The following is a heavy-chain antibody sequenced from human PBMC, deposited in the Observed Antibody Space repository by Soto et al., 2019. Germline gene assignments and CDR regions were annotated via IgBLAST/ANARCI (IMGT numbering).Heavy chain of an antibody. CDR3: ARGRSSLGRDRSSWRGHYFDY. CDR2: INHSGST. V-gene: IGHV4-34*01. Sequence: QVQLQQWGAGLLKPSETLSLTCAVYGGSFSGYYWIWIRQPPGKGLEWIGEINHSGSTNYNPSLNGRVTISVETSMNQVSLNLSSVTAADTAVYYCARGRSSLGRDRSSWRGHYFDYWGQGTLVTVSS. CDR1: GGSFSGYY. J-gene: IGHJ4*02. D-gene: IGHD6-13*01.